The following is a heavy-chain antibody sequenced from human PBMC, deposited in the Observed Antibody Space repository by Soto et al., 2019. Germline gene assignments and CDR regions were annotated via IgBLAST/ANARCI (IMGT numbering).Heavy chain of an antibody. CDR1: GDSINNGDYY. CDR3: ARTLRDYGDYANWFDP. D-gene: IGHD4-17*01. J-gene: IGHJ5*02. Sequence: PSGTLSLTCTVSGDSINNGDYYWSWIRQPPGKGLDWIGYIYNSGSTYYNPSLKSRVTISVDRPKNQFSLKLSSVTAADTAVYYCARTLRDYGDYANWFDPWGQGNLVTVSS. CDR2: IYNSGST. V-gene: IGHV4-30-4*01.